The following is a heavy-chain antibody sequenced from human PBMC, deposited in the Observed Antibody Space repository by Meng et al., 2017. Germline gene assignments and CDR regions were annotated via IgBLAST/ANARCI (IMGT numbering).Heavy chain of an antibody. J-gene: IGHJ6*02. D-gene: IGHD2-15*01. CDR1: GGTFSSYA. Sequence: SVKVSCKASGGTFSSYAISWVRQAPGQGLEWMGGIIPIFGTANYAQKFQGRVTMTRNTSISTAYMELSSLRSEDTAVYYCARSLGYCSGGSCYSLGYFGLFYYYYGMDVWGQGTTVTVSS. CDR2: IIPIFGTA. V-gene: IGHV1-69*05. CDR3: ARSLGYCSGGSCYSLGYFGLFYYYYGMDV.